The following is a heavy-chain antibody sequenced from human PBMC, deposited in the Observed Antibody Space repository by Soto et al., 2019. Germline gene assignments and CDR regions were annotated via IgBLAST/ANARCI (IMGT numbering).Heavy chain of an antibody. Sequence: GGSLRLSCAASGFTFSSYSVNWVRQAPGKGLEWVSYISSSSSTIYYADSVKGRFTISRDNAKNSLYLQVNSLRDEDTAVYYCARTPEYNWNDVGLDPWGQGTLVTVSS. CDR3: ARTPEYNWNDVGLDP. CDR2: ISSSSSTI. CDR1: GFTFSSYS. D-gene: IGHD1-20*01. V-gene: IGHV3-48*02. J-gene: IGHJ5*02.